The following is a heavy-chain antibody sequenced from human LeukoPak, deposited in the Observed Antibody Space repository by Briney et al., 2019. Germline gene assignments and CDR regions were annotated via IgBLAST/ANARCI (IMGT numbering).Heavy chain of an antibody. CDR1: GGSISSYY. V-gene: IGHV4-59*08. CDR2: IYYSGST. Sequence: SETLSLTCTVSGGSISSYYWSWIRQPPGKGLEWIGYIYYSGSTNYNPSLKSRVTISVDTSKNQFSLKLSSVTAADTAVYYCARAVNYYDSSGYYSDAFDIWGQGTMVTVSS. J-gene: IGHJ3*02. D-gene: IGHD3-22*01. CDR3: ARAVNYYDSSGYYSDAFDI.